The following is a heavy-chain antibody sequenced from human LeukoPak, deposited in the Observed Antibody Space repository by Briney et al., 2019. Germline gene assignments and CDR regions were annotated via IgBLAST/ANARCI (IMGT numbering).Heavy chain of an antibody. CDR2: MNPNSGNR. Sequence: GASVKVSCKASGYTFTSYDINWVRQATGQGLEWMGWMNPNSGNRGYAQKFQGRVTMTRSTSINTAYMELNSLTSEDTAVYYCARSSVGARRRIDYWGQGTLVTVSS. J-gene: IGHJ4*02. D-gene: IGHD1-26*01. V-gene: IGHV1-8*01. CDR3: ARSSVGARRRIDY. CDR1: GYTFTSYD.